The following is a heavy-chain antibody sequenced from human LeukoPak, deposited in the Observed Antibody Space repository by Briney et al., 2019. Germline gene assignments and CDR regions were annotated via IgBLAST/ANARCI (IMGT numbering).Heavy chain of an antibody. CDR2: ISGSGDKT. CDR3: AKGGVTMGIIDY. Sequence: GGSLRLSCAASGFIFSNYAMSWVRQAPGRGLEWVSGISGSGDKTYYADSVKGRFTISRDNSKDTLYVDVNSLRVEDTAVYYCAKGGVTMGIIDYWGQGTLVTVSS. V-gene: IGHV3-23*01. J-gene: IGHJ4*02. CDR1: GFIFSNYA. D-gene: IGHD3-10*01.